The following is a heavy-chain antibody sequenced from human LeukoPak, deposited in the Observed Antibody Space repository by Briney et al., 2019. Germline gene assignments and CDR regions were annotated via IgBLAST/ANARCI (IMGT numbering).Heavy chain of an antibody. CDR1: GYSFTINY. J-gene: IGHJ4*02. Sequence: GASVNVSCKASGYSFTINYIHWVRQAPGQGLEWMGMIYPRDGSTSYAQKFQGRVTVTRDTSTSTVHMELSGLRSEDTAVYYCARDQEAFDYWGQGTLVTVSS. CDR3: ARDQEAFDY. CDR2: IYPRDGST. V-gene: IGHV1-46*01.